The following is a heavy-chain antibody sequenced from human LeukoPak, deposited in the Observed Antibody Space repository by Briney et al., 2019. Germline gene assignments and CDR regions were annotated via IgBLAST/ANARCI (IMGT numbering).Heavy chain of an antibody. J-gene: IGHJ3*02. D-gene: IGHD3-10*01. Sequence: GGSLRLSCAASGFTFSSYSMNWVRQAPGKGLEWVSSISSSSSYIYYADSVKGRFTISRDNSKNTLYLQMNSLRAEDTAVYYCASPGGLPVTRFVFDIWGQGTMVTVSS. CDR2: ISSSSSYI. V-gene: IGHV3-21*01. CDR3: ASPGGLPVTRFVFDI. CDR1: GFTFSSYS.